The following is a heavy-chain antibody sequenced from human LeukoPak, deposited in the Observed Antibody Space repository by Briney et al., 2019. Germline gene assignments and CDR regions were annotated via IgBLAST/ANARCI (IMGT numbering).Heavy chain of an antibody. D-gene: IGHD6-25*01. Sequence: GGSLRLSCAASGFTFSSDAMSWVRQTPGKGLECVSIIRGSDSRTYYADSVKGRFTISRDNSTNTLYLQMNSLRAGDTAVYYCAKSGSRETVDYWGQGTLVTVSS. CDR2: IRGSDSRT. V-gene: IGHV3-23*01. CDR1: GFTFSSDA. CDR3: AKSGSRETVDY. J-gene: IGHJ4*02.